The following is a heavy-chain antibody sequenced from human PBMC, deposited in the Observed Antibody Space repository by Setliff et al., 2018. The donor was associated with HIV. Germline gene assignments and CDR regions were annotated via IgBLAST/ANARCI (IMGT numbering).Heavy chain of an antibody. J-gene: IGHJ4*02. CDR1: GGSITSHY. D-gene: IGHD3-10*01. CDR2: IQTSEGT. Sequence: PSETLSLTCTVSGGSITSHYWTWVRQSAGKGLEWIGRIQTSEGTKYNPSLNSRVTVSIDTPKNQFSLDLTSVTAADTAVYYCARGGYGSGNAYYFADWGQGTLVTVSS. V-gene: IGHV4-4*07. CDR3: ARGGYGSGNAYYFAD.